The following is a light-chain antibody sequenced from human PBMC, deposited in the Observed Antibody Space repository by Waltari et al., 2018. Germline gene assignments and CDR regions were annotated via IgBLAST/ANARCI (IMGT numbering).Light chain of an antibody. CDR1: ARALGDHYY. CDR2: DVS. V-gene: IGLV2-14*03. CDR3: SSYTSSSTLV. J-gene: IGLJ2*01. Sequence: QSALTQPASVSGSPGQSLTIPCTRRARALGDHYYLSRYPRHPGKSPKLMSYDVSNRPSGVSSRFSGSKSGNTASLTISGLQAEDDADYYCSSYTSSSTLVFGGGTKVTVL.